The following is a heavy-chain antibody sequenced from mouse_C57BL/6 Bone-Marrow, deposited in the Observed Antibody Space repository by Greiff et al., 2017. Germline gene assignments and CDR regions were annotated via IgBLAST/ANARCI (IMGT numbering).Heavy chain of an antibody. CDR3: AKTTHSGSSPLYFDV. D-gene: IGHD1-1*01. J-gene: IGHJ1*03. CDR2: IWRGGST. CDR1: GFSLTSYG. V-gene: IGHV2-5*01. Sequence: QVQLQQSGPGLVQPSQSLSITCTVSGFSLTSYGVHWVRQSPGKGLEWLGVIWRGGSTDYNAAFMSRLSITKDNSKSQVFFKMNSLQADDTAIYYGAKTTHSGSSPLYFDVWGTGTTVTVSS.